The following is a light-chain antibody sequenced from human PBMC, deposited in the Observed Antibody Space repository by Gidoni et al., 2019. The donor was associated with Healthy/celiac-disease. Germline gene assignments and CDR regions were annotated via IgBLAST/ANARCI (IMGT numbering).Light chain of an antibody. CDR3: QSYDSSRRVV. V-gene: IGLV1-40*01. CDR1: SSNIGAGYD. J-gene: IGLJ2*01. Sequence: QSVLTQPPSVSGAPGQRVTISGTGSSSNIGAGYDVHWYQQLPGTAPKLLIYGNSNRPSGVPDRFSGSKSGTSASLAITGLQAEDEADYYCQSYDSSRRVVFGGGTKLTVL. CDR2: GNS.